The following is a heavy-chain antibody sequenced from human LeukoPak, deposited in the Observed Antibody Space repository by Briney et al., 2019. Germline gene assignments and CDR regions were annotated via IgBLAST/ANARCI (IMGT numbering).Heavy chain of an antibody. D-gene: IGHD6-19*01. CDR1: GFPFSSYA. CDR2: ISSTGSNI. Sequence: GGSLRLSCAASGFPFSSYAMNWVRQAPGKGLEWVSSISSTGSNIYYADSVKGRFTISRDNAKNSLSLQMNSLRAEDTAVYYCATEFLGAVAETGDYWGQGALVTVSS. J-gene: IGHJ4*02. V-gene: IGHV3-21*01. CDR3: ATEFLGAVAETGDY.